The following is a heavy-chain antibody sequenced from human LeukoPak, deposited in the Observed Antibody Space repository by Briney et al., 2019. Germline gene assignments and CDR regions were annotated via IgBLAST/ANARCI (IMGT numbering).Heavy chain of an antibody. V-gene: IGHV3-7*01. D-gene: IGHD1-26*01. CDR2: IKQDGSEK. CDR3: ASMWEGGY. CDR1: GFTFSNAW. J-gene: IGHJ4*02. Sequence: PGGSLRLSCAASGFTFSNAWMSWVRQAPGKGLEWVATIKQDGSEKYYGDSVKGRFTISRDNAQSSLFLQMNSLRDEDAAVYFCASMWEGGYWGQGTLVTVSS.